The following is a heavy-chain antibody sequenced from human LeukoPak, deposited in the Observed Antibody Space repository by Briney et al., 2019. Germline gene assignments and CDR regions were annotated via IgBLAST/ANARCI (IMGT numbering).Heavy chain of an antibody. CDR1: GYTLGRNYY. CDR2: IYGRGST. CDR3: ARYDSRGSASTKFDY. D-gene: IGHD3-16*01. J-gene: IGHJ4*02. Sequence: SETLSFTCAVSGYTLGRNYYWGWIRQPPGKGLEWIGRIYGRGSTSYNPSLMNRVTMSVDTSRNHFSLQLTSVTAADTAAYYCARYDSRGSASTKFDYWGPGILVTISS. V-gene: IGHV4-38-2*01.